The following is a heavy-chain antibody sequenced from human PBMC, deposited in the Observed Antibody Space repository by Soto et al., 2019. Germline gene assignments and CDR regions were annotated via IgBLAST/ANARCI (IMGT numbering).Heavy chain of an antibody. CDR3: ARAEYYDSKTWFDH. D-gene: IGHD3-22*01. V-gene: IGHV4-4*07. CDR2: VYSTGST. J-gene: IGHJ5*02. CDR1: GGSITAYY. Sequence: KSSETLSLTCTVSGGSITAYYWSWIRQPVGEGLQWIGRVYSTGSTNYNPSLRSRVTMSVDTSQNQFFLRLSSVTAADTAVYYCARAEYYDSKTWFDHWGQGILVTVSS.